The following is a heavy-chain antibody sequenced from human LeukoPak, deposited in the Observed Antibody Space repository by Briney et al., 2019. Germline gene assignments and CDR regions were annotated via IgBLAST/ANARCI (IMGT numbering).Heavy chain of an antibody. CDR3: AKELRRVTMIVVVYDAFDI. Sequence: PGGSLRLSCAASGFTFSSYGMSWVRQAPGEGLEWVSAISGSGGSTYYADSVKGRFTISRDNSKNTLYLQMNSLKAEDRAVYYCAKELRRVTMIVVVYDAFDIWGQGTMVTVSS. V-gene: IGHV3-23*01. CDR2: ISGSGGST. J-gene: IGHJ3*02. CDR1: GFTFSSYG. D-gene: IGHD3-22*01.